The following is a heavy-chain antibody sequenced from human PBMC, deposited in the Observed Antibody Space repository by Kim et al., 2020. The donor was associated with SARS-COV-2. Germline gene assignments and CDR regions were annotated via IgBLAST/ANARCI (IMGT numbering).Heavy chain of an antibody. CDR3: ARGSIDGGYCSGVSCYDFDY. Sequence: SETLSLTCTVSGGSISSYYWSWIRQPPGKGLEWIGYIYYSGSTNYNPSLKSRVTISVDTSKNQFSLKLSSVTAADTAVYYCARGSIDGGYCSGVSCYDFDYWGQGTLVTVSS. D-gene: IGHD2-15*01. CDR1: GGSISSYY. V-gene: IGHV4-59*13. J-gene: IGHJ4*02. CDR2: IYYSGST.